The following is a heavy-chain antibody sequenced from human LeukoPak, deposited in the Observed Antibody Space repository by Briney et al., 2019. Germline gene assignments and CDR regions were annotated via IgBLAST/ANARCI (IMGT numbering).Heavy chain of an antibody. CDR2: ISSDGRST. J-gene: IGHJ3*02. CDR3: ARQSSGSQGDAFDI. D-gene: IGHD1-26*01. Sequence: GGSLRLSCAASGFTFSSYAIHWVRQAPGKGVEYVSGISSDGRSTHYANSVKGRFTISRDNSKNTLYLQMGSLRAEDMAVYYCARQSSGSQGDAFDIWGQGTMVTVSS. CDR1: GFTFSSYA. V-gene: IGHV3-64*01.